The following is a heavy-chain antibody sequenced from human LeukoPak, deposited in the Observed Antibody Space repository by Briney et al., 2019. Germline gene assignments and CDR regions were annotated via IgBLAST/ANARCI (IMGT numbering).Heavy chain of an antibody. V-gene: IGHV3-7*01. CDR2: IKQDGSEK. J-gene: IGHJ4*02. CDR1: GFTFSSYW. Sequence: PGGSLRLSCAASGFTFSSYWMSWVRQAPGKGLEWVANIKQDGSEKYYVDSVKGRFTISRDNAKNSLYLQMNSLRAEDTAVYYCARVGTYYDYVWGSYRSLDSSGSIDYWGQGTLVTVSS. CDR3: ARVGTYYDYVWGSYRSLDSSGSIDY. D-gene: IGHD3-16*02.